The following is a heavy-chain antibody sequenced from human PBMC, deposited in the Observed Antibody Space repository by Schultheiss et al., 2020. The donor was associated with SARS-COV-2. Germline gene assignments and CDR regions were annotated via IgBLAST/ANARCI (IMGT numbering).Heavy chain of an antibody. CDR1: GFTFSRFA. CDR2: ISSNGDDT. V-gene: IGHV3-64*04. Sequence: GGSLRLSCSASGFTFSRFAMHWVRQAPGKGLEYVSAISSNGDDTYYADSVKGRFTISRDNAKNSLYLQMNSLRAEDTAVYYCARARWLQYYYYYYGMDVWGQGTTVTVSS. D-gene: IGHD5-24*01. CDR3: ARARWLQYYYYYYGMDV. J-gene: IGHJ6*02.